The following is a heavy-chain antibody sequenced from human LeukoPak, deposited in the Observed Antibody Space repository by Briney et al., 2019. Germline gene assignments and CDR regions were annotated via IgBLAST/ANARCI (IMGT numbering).Heavy chain of an antibody. J-gene: IGHJ5*02. CDR2: INQDGTKK. CDR1: ELTFSNYW. CDR3: VREWVDWGQGYNWFDR. Sequence: PGGSRRLSCVAPELTFSNYWMSWFRKAPGKGLDGLPSINQDGTKKNYVDSVKGRFDISRDNTKNSLHLQMSSLRAEDTAVYYCVREWVDWGQGYNWFDRWGQGTLATVSS. V-gene: IGHV3-7*01. D-gene: IGHD7-27*01.